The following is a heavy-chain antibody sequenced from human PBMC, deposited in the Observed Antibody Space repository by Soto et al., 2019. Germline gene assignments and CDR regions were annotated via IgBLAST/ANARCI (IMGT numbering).Heavy chain of an antibody. CDR3: AKGAGWFDT. J-gene: IGHJ5*02. V-gene: IGHV3-23*01. Sequence: AGGSLRLSCAASGFTFSTYALTWVRQAPGKGLEWVSGIGGSGSSTYYADSVKGRFTISRDNPKSTLYLQLNSLRAEDTAVYYCAKGAGWFDTWGQGTLVTVSS. CDR1: GFTFSTYA. CDR2: IGGSGSST.